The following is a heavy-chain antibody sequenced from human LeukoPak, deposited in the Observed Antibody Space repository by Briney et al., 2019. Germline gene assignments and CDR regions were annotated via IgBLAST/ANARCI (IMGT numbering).Heavy chain of an antibody. Sequence: GGSLRLSFAASGFTFSSYGMHWVRQAPGKGLEWVAFIRYDGGNKYYADSVKGRFTISRDNSKNTLYLQMNSLRAEDTAVYYCAKDHGDCSSTSCHSNWYFDLWGRGTLVTVSS. V-gene: IGHV3-30*02. CDR3: AKDHGDCSSTSCHSNWYFDL. CDR2: IRYDGGNK. J-gene: IGHJ2*01. CDR1: GFTFSSYG. D-gene: IGHD2-2*01.